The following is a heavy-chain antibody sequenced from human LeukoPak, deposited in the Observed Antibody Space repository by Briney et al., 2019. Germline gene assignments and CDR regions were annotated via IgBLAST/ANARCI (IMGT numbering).Heavy chain of an antibody. D-gene: IGHD3-9*01. CDR3: AISGYYDILTGYYYRNAFHI. CDR1: GGSISSYY. Sequence: SETLSLTCTVSGGSISSYYWSWIRQPPGKGREWIGYIYYSGSTNYNPSLKSRVTISVDTSKNQFSLKLSSVTAADTAVYYCAISGYYDILTGYYYRNAFHIWGQGTMVTVSS. J-gene: IGHJ3*02. V-gene: IGHV4-59*12. CDR2: IYYSGST.